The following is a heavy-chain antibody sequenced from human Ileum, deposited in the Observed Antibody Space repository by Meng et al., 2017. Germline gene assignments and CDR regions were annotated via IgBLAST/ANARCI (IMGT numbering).Heavy chain of an antibody. CDR1: GGSFSANY. CDR2: INHNGNT. V-gene: IGHV4-34*01. CDR3: ASARYDN. J-gene: IGHJ4*02. Sequence: QVQLQESGPGLGKPSETLSLTCSVYGGSFSANYWTWIRQPPGKGLEWIGEINHNGNTNYKPSLKSRVTISVDTSKKQFSLRLTSVTAADTAVYYCASARYDNWGQGTLVTVSS.